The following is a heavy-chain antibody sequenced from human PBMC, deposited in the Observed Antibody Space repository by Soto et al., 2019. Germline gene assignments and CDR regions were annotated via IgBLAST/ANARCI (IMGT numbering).Heavy chain of an antibody. CDR3: GHSVGVRGVIKSLFSPVPRSEYYYYMDV. V-gene: IGHV2-5*02. J-gene: IGHJ6*03. Sequence: QITLKESGPTLVKPTQTLTLTCTFSGLSLSTSGVGVGWIRQPPGKALEWLALIYWDDDERYSPSLKSRLTITKDTSKNQVVLRMTNMDPVDTATYYCGHSVGVRGVIKSLFSPVPRSEYYYYMDVWGKGTTVTVSS. CDR2: IYWDDDE. D-gene: IGHD3-10*01. CDR1: GLSLSTSGVG.